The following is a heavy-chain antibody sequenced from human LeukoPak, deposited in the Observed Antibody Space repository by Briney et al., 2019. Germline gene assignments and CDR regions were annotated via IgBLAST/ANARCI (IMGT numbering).Heavy chain of an antibody. CDR3: ARDWNDRSLDY. CDR2: ISSSSSTI. Sequence: GGSLRLSCAASGFTFSSYSMNRVRQAPGKGLEWVSYISSSSSTIYYADSVKGRFTISRDNAKNSLYLQMNSLRAEDTAVYYCARDWNDRSLDYWGQGTLVTVSS. CDR1: GFTFSSYS. J-gene: IGHJ4*02. D-gene: IGHD1-1*01. V-gene: IGHV3-48*01.